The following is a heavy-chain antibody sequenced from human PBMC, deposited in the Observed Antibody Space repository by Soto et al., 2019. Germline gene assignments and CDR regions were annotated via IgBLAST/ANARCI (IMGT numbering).Heavy chain of an antibody. V-gene: IGHV4-31*03. J-gene: IGHJ4*02. Sequence: LSLTCTVSGGPISSGGYYWSWIRQHPGRGLEWIGYIFYSGTTYYNPSLKSRVSISVDVSKNQFSLKLSSVTAADTAVYYCARGPLTPYFDYWGQGALVTVPQ. CDR1: GGPISSGGYY. CDR3: ARGPLTPYFDY. D-gene: IGHD7-27*01. CDR2: IFYSGTT.